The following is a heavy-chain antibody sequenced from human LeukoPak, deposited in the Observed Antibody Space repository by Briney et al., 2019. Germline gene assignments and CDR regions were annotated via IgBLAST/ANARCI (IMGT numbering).Heavy chain of an antibody. CDR3: AREYRYGDYQRDAFDI. CDR1: GFTFSSYW. D-gene: IGHD4-17*01. J-gene: IGHJ3*02. Sequence: GGSLRLSCAASGFTFSSYWMYWVRQAPGKGLVWVSRIDSDGSSTGYADSVKGRFTISRDNAKNTLYLQMTSLRAEVTAVYYCAREYRYGDYQRDAFDIWGQGTMVTVSS. V-gene: IGHV3-74*01. CDR2: IDSDGSST.